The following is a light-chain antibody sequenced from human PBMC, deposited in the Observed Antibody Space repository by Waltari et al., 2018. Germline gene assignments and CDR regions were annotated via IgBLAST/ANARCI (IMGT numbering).Light chain of an antibody. CDR2: DVS. Sequence: QSALTQPASVSGSPGQSITISCTGTSSDVGGYKYVSWYQQHPGKAPKLMIYDVSNPPSGVSTRFSGSKSGNTASLTISGLQAEDEADYYCSSYTSSSVVFGGGTKLTVL. CDR1: SSDVGGYKY. V-gene: IGLV2-14*01. CDR3: SSYTSSSVV. J-gene: IGLJ2*01.